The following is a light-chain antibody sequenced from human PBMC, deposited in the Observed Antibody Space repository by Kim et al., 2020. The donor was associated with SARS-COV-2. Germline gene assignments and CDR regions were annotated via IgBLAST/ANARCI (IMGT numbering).Light chain of an antibody. CDR1: KLGDKY. V-gene: IGLV3-1*01. CDR2: EGT. Sequence: SYELTQPPSVSVSPGQTASITCSGDKLGDKYACWYQQKPGQSPVLVIYEGTERPSGIPERFSDSKSGTTATLTISGTQAIDEADYYCQAWDSRTVIFGGGTQLTVL. CDR3: QAWDSRTVI. J-gene: IGLJ2*01.